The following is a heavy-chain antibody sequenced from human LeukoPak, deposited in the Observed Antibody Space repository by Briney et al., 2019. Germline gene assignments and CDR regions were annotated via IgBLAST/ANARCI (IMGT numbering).Heavy chain of an antibody. CDR3: ARDGGGFSFGFGY. CDR1: GGSISSYY. CDR2: VFYSGST. D-gene: IGHD5-18*01. J-gene: IGHJ4*02. Sequence: PSETLSLTCTVSGGSISSYYWSWIRQPPGKGLEWIGYVFYSGSTNYNPSLKSRVTISVDTSKNQFTLKLSSVTPADTAVYYCARDGGGFSFGFGYWGQGTLVTVSS. V-gene: IGHV4-59*01.